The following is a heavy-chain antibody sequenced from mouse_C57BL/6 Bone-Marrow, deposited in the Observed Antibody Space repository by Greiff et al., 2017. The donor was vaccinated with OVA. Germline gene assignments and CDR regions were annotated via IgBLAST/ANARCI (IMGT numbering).Heavy chain of an antibody. Sequence: VMLVESGPGLVQPSQSLSITCTASGYSLTSYGVHWVRQSPGKGLEWLGVIWSGGGTADNAAFIYRLNISNENSKGQVFFKMNMLQTDDKAIYYCARNSSYYAMDYWGQGTSVTVSS. D-gene: IGHD1-1*01. CDR3: ARNSSYYAMDY. CDR2: IWSGGGT. CDR1: GYSLTSYG. V-gene: IGHV2-2*01. J-gene: IGHJ4*01.